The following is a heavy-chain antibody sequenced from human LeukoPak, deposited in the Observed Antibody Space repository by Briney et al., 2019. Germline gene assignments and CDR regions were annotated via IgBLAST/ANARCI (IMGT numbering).Heavy chain of an antibody. CDR1: GFTFTSYS. V-gene: IGHV3-48*02. Sequence: GGSLRLSCATSGFTFTSYSMSWVRQPPGKGLEWVSCITSGSNTIYYADSVKGRFTISRVNAKNSLYLQMNSLRDEDTAVYYCARSFDSWGQGTLVTVSS. CDR2: ITSGSNTI. J-gene: IGHJ4*02. CDR3: ARSFDS.